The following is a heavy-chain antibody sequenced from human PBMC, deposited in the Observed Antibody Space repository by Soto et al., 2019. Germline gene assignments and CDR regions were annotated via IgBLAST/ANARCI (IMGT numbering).Heavy chain of an antibody. CDR3: AKDLRPDGVWDFDY. D-gene: IGHD4-17*01. Sequence: EVQLLESGGGLVQPGGSLRLSCAASGLSFSSYTMNWVRQAPGKGLEWVSGINSGGRTYYADSVKGRFTISRDDSKNTLYLQIICLRAEDTAVYYCAKDLRPDGVWDFDYWGQGTLVTVSS. J-gene: IGHJ4*02. V-gene: IGHV3-23*01. CDR1: GLSFSSYT. CDR2: INSGGRT.